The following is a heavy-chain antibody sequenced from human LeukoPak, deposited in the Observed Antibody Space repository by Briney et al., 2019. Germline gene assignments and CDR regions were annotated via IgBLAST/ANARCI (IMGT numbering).Heavy chain of an antibody. D-gene: IGHD3-22*01. V-gene: IGHV1-46*01. CDR1: GYTFTNYY. CDR2: INPSGGST. Sequence: ASVKVSCKASGYTFTNYYMHRVRQAPGQGLEWMGIINPSGGSTSYAQKFQGRVSMTRDTSTSTVYMELSSLRSEDTAVYYCARDGYDSSGSHEPELLDYWGQGTLVTVSS. J-gene: IGHJ4*02. CDR3: ARDGYDSSGSHEPELLDY.